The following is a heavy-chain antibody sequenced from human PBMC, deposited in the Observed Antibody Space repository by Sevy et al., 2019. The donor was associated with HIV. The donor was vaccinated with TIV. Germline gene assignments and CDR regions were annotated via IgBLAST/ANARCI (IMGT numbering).Heavy chain of an antibody. CDR3: AEGPLGGYYYDSSGPIDY. CDR1: GFTFSSYA. CDR2: ISGSGGST. D-gene: IGHD3-22*01. J-gene: IGHJ4*02. Sequence: GGSLRLSCAASGFTFSSYAMSWVRQAPGKGLEWVSAISGSGGSTYYADSVKGRFTISRDNSKNTLYLQMNSLRAEDTAVYYCAEGPLGGYYYDSSGPIDYWGQGTLVTVSS. V-gene: IGHV3-23*01.